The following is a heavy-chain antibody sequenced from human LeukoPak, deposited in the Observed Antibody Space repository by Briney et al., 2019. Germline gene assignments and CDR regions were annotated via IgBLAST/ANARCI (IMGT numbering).Heavy chain of an antibody. J-gene: IGHJ3*02. D-gene: IGHD6-6*01. Sequence: PSETLSLTCTVSGGSISSYYWSWIRQPPGEGVEWIGYIYYSGSTNYNPSLKSRVTISVDTSKNQFSLKLSSVTAADTAVYYCARDYSRYYAFDIWGQGTMVTVSS. CDR3: ARDYSRYYAFDI. CDR1: GGSISSYY. V-gene: IGHV4-59*01. CDR2: IYYSGST.